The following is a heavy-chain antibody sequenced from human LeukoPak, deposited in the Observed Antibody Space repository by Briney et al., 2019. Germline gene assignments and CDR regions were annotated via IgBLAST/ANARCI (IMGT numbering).Heavy chain of an antibody. J-gene: IGHJ4*02. CDR3: ARPEYGDFIGSYYFDS. D-gene: IGHD4-17*01. CDR1: GFTFSSYS. Sequence: GGSLRLSCAASGFTFSSYSMNWVRQAPGKGLEWVSSISSSSTYIYYADSVKGRFTISRDNAKNSLYLQMNSLRAEDTAVYYCARPEYGDFIGSYYFDSWGQGTLVTVSS. V-gene: IGHV3-21*01. CDR2: ISSSSTYI.